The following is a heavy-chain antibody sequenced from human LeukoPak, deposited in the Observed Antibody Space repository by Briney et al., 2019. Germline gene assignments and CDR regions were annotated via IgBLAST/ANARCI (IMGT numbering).Heavy chain of an antibody. Sequence: PGGSLRLSCAASGFTFSSYSMNWVRQAPGKGLEWVSSISSSSSYIYYADSVKGRFTISRDNAKNSLYLQMNSLRAEDTAVYYCAGDQDCSSTSCYISRGFDYWGQGTLVTVSS. CDR1: GFTFSSYS. V-gene: IGHV3-21*01. CDR3: AGDQDCSSTSCYISRGFDY. D-gene: IGHD2-2*02. CDR2: ISSSSSYI. J-gene: IGHJ4*02.